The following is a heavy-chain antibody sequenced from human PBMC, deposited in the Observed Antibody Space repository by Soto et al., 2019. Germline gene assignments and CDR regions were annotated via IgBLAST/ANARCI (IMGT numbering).Heavy chain of an antibody. CDR3: TTDHGYCSGGSCSDY. D-gene: IGHD2-15*01. Sequence: EVQLVESGGGLVKPGGSLRLSCAASGFTFSNAWMSWVRQAPGKGLEWVGRIKSKTDGGTTDYAAPVKGRLTISRDDSKNTLYLQMNSLKTEDTAVYYCTTDHGYCSGGSCSDYWGQGTLVTVSS. CDR1: GFTFSNAW. CDR2: IKSKTDGGTT. V-gene: IGHV3-15*01. J-gene: IGHJ4*02.